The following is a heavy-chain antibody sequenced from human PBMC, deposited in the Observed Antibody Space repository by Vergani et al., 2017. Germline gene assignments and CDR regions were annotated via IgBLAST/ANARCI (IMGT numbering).Heavy chain of an antibody. J-gene: IGHJ4*02. D-gene: IGHD2-2*01. Sequence: QVQLVQSGAEVKKPGSSVKVSCKASGGTFSSYAISGVRQAPGQGLEWMGRIIPILGIANYAQKFQGRVTITADKSTSTAYMELSSLRSEDTAVYYCARRGDYCSSTSCYADFDYWGQGTLVTVSS. CDR1: GGTFSSYA. V-gene: IGHV1-69*04. CDR2: IIPILGIA. CDR3: ARRGDYCSSTSCYADFDY.